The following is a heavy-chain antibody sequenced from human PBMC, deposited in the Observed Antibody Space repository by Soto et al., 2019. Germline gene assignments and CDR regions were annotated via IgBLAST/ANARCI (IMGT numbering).Heavy chain of an antibody. CDR1: GYTFTSYG. CDR2: ISAYNGNT. J-gene: IGHJ4*02. CDR3: ARNYDYVWGSYRYYFDY. D-gene: IGHD3-16*02. Sequence: ASVKVSCKASGYTFTSYGISWVRQAPGQGLEWMGWISAYNGNTNYAQKLQGRVTVTTDTSTSTAYMELRSLRSDDTAVYYCARNYDYVWGSYRYYFDYWGQGTLVTVSS. V-gene: IGHV1-18*01.